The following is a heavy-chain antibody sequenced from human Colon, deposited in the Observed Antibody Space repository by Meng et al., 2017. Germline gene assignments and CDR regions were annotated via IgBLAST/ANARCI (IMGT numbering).Heavy chain of an antibody. Sequence: QVTLQQAGPGLVQPSQTLSLPCAISGDSVSSNRALWHWVRQSPSRGLEWLGQTYYRSEWQNHYGVSVKSRITINADTSRNHFSLHLNSVTPEDTAVYYCTTWYGEYWGQGTLVTVSS. V-gene: IGHV6-1*01. CDR3: TTWYGEY. J-gene: IGHJ4*02. CDR1: GDSVSSNRAL. CDR2: TYYRSEWQN. D-gene: IGHD3-10*01.